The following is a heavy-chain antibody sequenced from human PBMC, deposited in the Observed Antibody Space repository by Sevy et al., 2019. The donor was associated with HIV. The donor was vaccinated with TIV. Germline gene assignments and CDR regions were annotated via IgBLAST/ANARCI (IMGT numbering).Heavy chain of an antibody. J-gene: IGHJ4*02. CDR1: GGSIRGYH. D-gene: IGHD6-13*01. CDR2: IYSSGGHGYTSGST. CDR3: ARERSEAAVPYYFDY. V-gene: IGHV4-4*07. Sequence: SETLSLTCTVSGGSIRGYHWSWIRQPAGKGLEWIGRIYSSGGHGYTSGSTNYNPSLKGRFTMSLDTSKNQFSLKLTSVTAADTAFYYCARERSEAAVPYYFDYWGQGTLVTVSS.